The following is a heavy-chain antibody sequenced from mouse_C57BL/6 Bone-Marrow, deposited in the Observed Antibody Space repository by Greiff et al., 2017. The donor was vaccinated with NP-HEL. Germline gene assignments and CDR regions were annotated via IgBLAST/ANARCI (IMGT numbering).Heavy chain of an antibody. D-gene: IGHD2-2*01. CDR3: ARSGAMVTTDFDY. J-gene: IGHJ2*01. V-gene: IGHV1-19*01. CDR1: GYTFTDYY. Sequence: EVQLVESGPVLVKPGASVKMSCKASGYTFTDYYMNWVKQSHGKSLEWIGVINPYNGGTSYNQKFKGKATLTVDKSSSTAYMELNSLTSEDSAVYYCARSGAMVTTDFDYWGQGTTLTVSS. CDR2: INPYNGGT.